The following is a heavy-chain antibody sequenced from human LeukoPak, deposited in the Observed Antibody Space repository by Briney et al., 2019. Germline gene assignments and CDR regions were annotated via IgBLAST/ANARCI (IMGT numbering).Heavy chain of an antibody. CDR3: AELGITMIGGV. CDR2: ISGSGGST. Sequence: GGSLRLSCVASGFTFSSYAMSWVRQAPGKGLEWVSAISGSGGSTYYSDSVKGRFTISRDNAKNSLYLQMNSLRAEDTAVYYCAELGITMIGGVWGKGTTVTISS. J-gene: IGHJ6*04. D-gene: IGHD3-10*02. CDR1: GFTFSSYA. V-gene: IGHV3-23*01.